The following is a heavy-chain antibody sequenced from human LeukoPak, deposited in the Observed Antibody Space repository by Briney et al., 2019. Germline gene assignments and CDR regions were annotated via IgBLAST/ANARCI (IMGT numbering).Heavy chain of an antibody. J-gene: IGHJ4*02. CDR3: AKDPLGNCSGGSCYD. Sequence: PGGSLRLSCAASGFTFSSYAMSWVRQAPGKGLEWVSAISGSGGSTYYADSVKGRFTISRDNSKNTLYLQMNSLRAEDTAVYYCAKDPLGNCSGGSCYDWGQGTLVTVSS. CDR1: GFTFSSYA. CDR2: ISGSGGST. V-gene: IGHV3-23*01. D-gene: IGHD2-15*01.